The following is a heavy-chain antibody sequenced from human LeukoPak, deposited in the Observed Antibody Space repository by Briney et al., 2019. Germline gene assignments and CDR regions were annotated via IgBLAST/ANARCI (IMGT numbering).Heavy chain of an antibody. J-gene: IGHJ4*02. Sequence: ASVKVSCKGSGYTFTDYYMHWVRQAPGQGLEWMGWICPNRGGTNDAQKFQGRVTMTRDTSINTAYMELSRLRSDDTAVYYRARAYDSSGNLDYWGQGTLVTVSS. CDR2: ICPNRGGT. V-gene: IGHV1-2*02. D-gene: IGHD3-22*01. CDR3: ARAYDSSGNLDY. CDR1: GYTFTDYY.